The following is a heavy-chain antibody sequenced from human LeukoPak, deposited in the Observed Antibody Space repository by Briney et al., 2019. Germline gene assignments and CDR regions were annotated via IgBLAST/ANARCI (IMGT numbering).Heavy chain of an antibody. CDR1: GGSISNGGYY. V-gene: IGHV4-31*03. J-gene: IGHJ3*02. CDR3: AREENLGATTAFDI. Sequence: SQTLSLTCTVSGGSISNGGYYWSWIRQLPGKGLEWIGYIYYNGHTYYNPSLKSRAVISVDTSKNQFSLKLSSVTAADTAVYYCAREENLGATTAFDIWGQGTMVTVSS. D-gene: IGHD1-26*01. CDR2: IYYNGHT.